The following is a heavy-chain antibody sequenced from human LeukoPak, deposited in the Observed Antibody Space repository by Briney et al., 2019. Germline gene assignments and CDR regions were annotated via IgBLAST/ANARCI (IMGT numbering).Heavy chain of an antibody. Sequence: RASVKVSCKASGYTFTSYGISWVRQAPGQGLEGMGWISAYNGNTNYAKQLQGRVNMTTDTSTSTAYMELRSLRSDDTAVYYCARVRYSDSSVLTRKRSYYFDYWGQGTLVTVSS. CDR3: ARVRYSDSSVLTRKRSYYFDY. J-gene: IGHJ4*02. CDR1: GYTFTSYG. CDR2: ISAYNGNT. D-gene: IGHD3-22*01. V-gene: IGHV1-18*01.